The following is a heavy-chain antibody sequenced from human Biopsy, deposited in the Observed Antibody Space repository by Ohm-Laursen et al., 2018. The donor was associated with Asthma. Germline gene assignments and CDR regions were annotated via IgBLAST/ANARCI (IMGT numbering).Heavy chain of an antibody. J-gene: IGHJ3*02. CDR2: INAGNGNT. V-gene: IGHV1-3*01. CDR3: ARTYFDFLTGQVHDAFAM. D-gene: IGHD3-9*01. CDR1: GYTFINYA. Sequence: GASVKVSCKASGYTFINYAIHWVRQAPGQRLEWMGWINAGNGNTKYSQKVQGRVTITRDTSASTAYMDLSSLRSEDTAAYYCARTYFDFLTGQVHDAFAMWGQGTMVTVSS.